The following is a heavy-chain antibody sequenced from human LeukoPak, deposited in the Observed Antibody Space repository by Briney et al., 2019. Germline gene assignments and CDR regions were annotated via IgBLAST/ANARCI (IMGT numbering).Heavy chain of an antibody. J-gene: IGHJ5*02. CDR2: ISSGAGTT. CDR3: AKDLEQSYSGWSASYDA. V-gene: IGHV3-23*01. D-gene: IGHD6-19*01. Sequence: GGSLRLSCAASGFTFSNYAMSWVRQVPGKWLEWVSAISSGAGTTGYADSVKGRFTISRVNSKSTIYLQMSSLRAEDTAVYYCAKDLEQSYSGWSASYDAWGQGTLVTVSS. CDR1: GFTFSNYA.